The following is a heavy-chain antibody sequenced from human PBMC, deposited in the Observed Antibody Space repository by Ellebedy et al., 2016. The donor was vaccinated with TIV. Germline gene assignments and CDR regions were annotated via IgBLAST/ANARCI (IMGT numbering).Heavy chain of an antibody. V-gene: IGHV3-7*01. Sequence: GESLKISCGASGFSFRSYWMTWVRQAPGKGLEWVANIHQGGSEKYYVDSVKGRFTISRDNTKNSLYLQMNSLRAEDTAVFYCATDGSYGDYVTPQHAFAIWGQGTMVTVSS. D-gene: IGHD4-17*01. CDR3: ATDGSYGDYVTPQHAFAI. CDR2: IHQGGSEK. J-gene: IGHJ3*02. CDR1: GFSFRSYW.